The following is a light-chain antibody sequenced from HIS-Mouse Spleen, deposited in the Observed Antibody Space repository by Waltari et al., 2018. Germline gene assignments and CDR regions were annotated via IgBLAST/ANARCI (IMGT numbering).Light chain of an antibody. CDR1: ALPKKY. Sequence: SYELTQPPSVSVSPGQTARITCSGDALPKKYAYWYQQKSGQAPVLVLYEDSKRPSGIHGRLSGSSSGTMDTLTISGAQVEDEADYYCYATDSSGNHRVFGGGTKLTVL. CDR2: EDS. J-gene: IGLJ2*01. CDR3: YATDSSGNHRV. V-gene: IGLV3-10*01.